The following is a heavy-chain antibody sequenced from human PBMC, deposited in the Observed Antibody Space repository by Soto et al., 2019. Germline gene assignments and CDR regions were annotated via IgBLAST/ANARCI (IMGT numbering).Heavy chain of an antibody. Sequence: SEALSLTCAVSGGSISRGRYSGSWILQPPGKSLEWIGYIYHSGSTYYNPSLKSRVTISVDRSKNQFSLKLSSVTAADTAVYYCARARDDYYGSGSPNSAYHYGMDVWGQGTTVTLS. D-gene: IGHD3-10*01. J-gene: IGHJ6*02. V-gene: IGHV4-30-2*01. CDR1: GGSISRGRYS. CDR2: IYHSGST. CDR3: ARARDDYYGSGSPNSAYHYGMDV.